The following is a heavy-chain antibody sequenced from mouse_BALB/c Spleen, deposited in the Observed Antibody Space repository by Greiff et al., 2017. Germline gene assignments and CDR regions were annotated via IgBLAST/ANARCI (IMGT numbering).Heavy chain of an antibody. V-gene: IGHV5-12-1*01. J-gene: IGHJ2*01. CDR2: ISSGGGST. CDR3: ASLYDGY. D-gene: IGHD2-3*01. Sequence: EVMLVESGGGLVKPGGSLKLSCAASGFTFSSYTMSWVRQTPEKRLEWVAYISSGGGSTYYPDTVKGRFTISRDNAKNTLYLQMSSLKSEDTAMYYCASLYDGYWGQGTTLTVSS. CDR1: GFTFSSYT.